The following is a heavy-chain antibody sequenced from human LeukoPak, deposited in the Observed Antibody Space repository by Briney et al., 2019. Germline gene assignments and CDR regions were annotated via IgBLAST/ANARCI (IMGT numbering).Heavy chain of an antibody. CDR1: RYTFSSYA. D-gene: IGHD4-23*01. CDR2: IIPIFGTA. V-gene: IGHV1-69*13. Sequence: ASVKVSCKASRYTFSSYAISWVRQAPGQGLEWMGGIIPIFGTANYAQKFQGRVTITADESTSTAYMELSSLRSEDTAVYYCARPMTTVVNWGQGTLVTVSS. CDR3: ARPMTTVVN. J-gene: IGHJ4*02.